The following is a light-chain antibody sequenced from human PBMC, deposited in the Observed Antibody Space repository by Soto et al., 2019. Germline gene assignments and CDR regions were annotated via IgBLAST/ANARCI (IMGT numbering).Light chain of an antibody. CDR1: QTISSY. V-gene: IGKV1-39*01. J-gene: IGKJ2*01. CDR3: QQSYRTPYT. CDR2: AAS. Sequence: DIQMTQSPSSLSASVGHRVTITCRASQTISSYLNWYQQKPGKAPKLLIYAASSLQSGVPSRFSGSGSGTDFTLTISSLQPEEFATYYCQQSYRTPYTVGQGTKLEIK.